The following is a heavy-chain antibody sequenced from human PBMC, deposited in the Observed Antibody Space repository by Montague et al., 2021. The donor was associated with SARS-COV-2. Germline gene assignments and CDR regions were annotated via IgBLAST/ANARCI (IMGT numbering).Heavy chain of an antibody. D-gene: IGHD3-22*01. CDR3: ARGGGYYIYGLDV. CDR2: IYYSGST. CDR1: GGSISNYY. Sequence: SETLSLTCIVSGGSISNYYWSWIRQPPGRGLEWIGYIYYSGSTDYSPSLKSRVTISPDTSKNQFSLKVTSVTAADTAVYYCARGGGYYIYGLDVWGPGTTVTVSS. V-gene: IGHV4-59*01. J-gene: IGHJ6*02.